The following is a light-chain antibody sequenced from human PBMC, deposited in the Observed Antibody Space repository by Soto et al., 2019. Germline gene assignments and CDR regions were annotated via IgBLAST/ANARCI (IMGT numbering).Light chain of an antibody. Sequence: QSALTQPASVSGSPGQSITISCTGTSSDVGSYKFVSWYQQHPRKAPKLMIYEGSKRPSGVSNRFSGSKSGNTASLTISGRQAEDEADYYCCSYAGSSTWVFGTGTKLTVL. CDR1: SSDVGSYKF. CDR2: EGS. V-gene: IGLV2-23*01. J-gene: IGLJ1*01. CDR3: CSYAGSSTWV.